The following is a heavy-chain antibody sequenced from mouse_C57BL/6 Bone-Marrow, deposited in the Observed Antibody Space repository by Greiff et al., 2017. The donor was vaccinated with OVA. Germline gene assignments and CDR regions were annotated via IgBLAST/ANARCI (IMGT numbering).Heavy chain of an antibody. CDR3: AREGDSSGYVADY. V-gene: IGHV1-69*02. D-gene: IGHD3-2*02. Sequence: VQLQQPGAELVKPGASVKLSCKASGYTFTSYWMHWVKQRPGQGLEWIGEIDPSDGYTNYNQKFKGKATLTVDKSSSTGYMQLSSLTSEDSAVDYCAREGDSSGYVADYWGQGTSVTVSS. CDR1: GYTFTSYW. CDR2: IDPSDGYT. J-gene: IGHJ4*01.